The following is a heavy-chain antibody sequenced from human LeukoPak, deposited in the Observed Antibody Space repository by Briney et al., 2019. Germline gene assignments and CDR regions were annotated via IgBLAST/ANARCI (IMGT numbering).Heavy chain of an antibody. CDR1: GFTLSNAW. V-gene: IGHV3-15*01. CDR2: IKSKIGGGTT. D-gene: IGHD1-26*01. CDR3: TTGPGEPLDY. Sequence: KPRGCLRLSRAASGFTLSNAWMSWVPEAPREGLEWVGRIKSKIGGGTTNYAAPVKGRYTISRDSSKNTLNLQMNSLKTQERATFYCTTGPGEPLDYWGQGTLVTVSS. J-gene: IGHJ4*02.